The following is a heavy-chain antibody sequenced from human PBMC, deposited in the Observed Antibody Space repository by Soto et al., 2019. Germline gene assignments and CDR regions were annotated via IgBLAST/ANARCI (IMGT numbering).Heavy chain of an antibody. CDR2: IYSGGST. Sequence: GGSLRLSCAASGFTVSSNYMSWVRQAPGKGLEWVSVIYSGGSTYYADSVKGRFTISRDNSKNTLYLQMNSLRAEDTAVYYCARINYYDSSGSMDVWGQGTTVTVS. V-gene: IGHV3-53*01. CDR3: ARINYYDSSGSMDV. J-gene: IGHJ6*02. D-gene: IGHD3-22*01. CDR1: GFTVSSNY.